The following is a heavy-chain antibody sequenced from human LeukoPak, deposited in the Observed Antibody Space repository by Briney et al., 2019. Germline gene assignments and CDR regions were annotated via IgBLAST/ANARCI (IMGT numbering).Heavy chain of an antibody. V-gene: IGHV3-74*01. CDR2: INTGGSSP. D-gene: IGHD3-22*01. CDR3: ARSACDYDSSGYNTPYYFDY. Sequence: GGFLRLSCAASGFTFSSFWMHWVRQAPGKGLVWVSRINTGGSSPTYADSVKGRFTIPRDNAKNTVYLQMNSLRAEDTAVYYCARSACDYDSSGYNTPYYFDYWGQGTPVAVSS. J-gene: IGHJ4*02. CDR1: GFTFSSFW.